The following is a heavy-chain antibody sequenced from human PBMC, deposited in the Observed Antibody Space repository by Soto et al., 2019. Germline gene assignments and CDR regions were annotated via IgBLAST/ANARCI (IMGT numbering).Heavy chain of an antibody. CDR3: ARADYEILTGSYAMDV. J-gene: IGHJ6*02. V-gene: IGHV4-4*07. CDR2: VSTSGAT. D-gene: IGHD3-9*01. CDR1: DDFISSYY. Sequence: QVQLQESGPRLVKPSETLSLTCTVSDDFISSYYWNWIRQPAGKGLEWIGRVSTSGATNYNPSLESLVTMSVDTSKKQFSLKLTSVTAAETAVYFCARADYEILTGSYAMDVWGQGTTVTVSS.